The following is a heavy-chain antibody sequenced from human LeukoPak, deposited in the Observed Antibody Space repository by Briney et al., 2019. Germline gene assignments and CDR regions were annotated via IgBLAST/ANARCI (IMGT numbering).Heavy chain of an antibody. J-gene: IGHJ4*02. Sequence: GGSLRLSCTASGFTFGDYAMSWFRQAPGKGLEWVGFIRSKAYGGTTEYAASVKGRFTISRDDSKSIAYLQMNSLKTEDTAVYYCTRENDFGVVLYDYWGQGTLVTVPS. D-gene: IGHD3-3*01. CDR3: TRENDFGVVLYDY. CDR2: IRSKAYGGTT. CDR1: GFTFGDYA. V-gene: IGHV3-49*03.